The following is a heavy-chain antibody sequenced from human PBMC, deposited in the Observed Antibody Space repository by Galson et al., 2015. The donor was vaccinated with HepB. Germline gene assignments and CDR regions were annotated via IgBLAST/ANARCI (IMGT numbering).Heavy chain of an antibody. CDR1: GFTFSSYA. V-gene: IGHV3-23*01. CDR3: VKDQGNWNGNFDY. CDR2: VSASGTTT. D-gene: IGHD1-1*01. J-gene: IGHJ4*02. Sequence: SLRLSCAASGFTFSSYAMTWVRQAPGKGLEWVSSVSASGTTTRYADSVKGRFTISRDNSKITLYLQVNSLRGEDTAVYYCVKDQGNWNGNFDYWGLGTLVTVSS.